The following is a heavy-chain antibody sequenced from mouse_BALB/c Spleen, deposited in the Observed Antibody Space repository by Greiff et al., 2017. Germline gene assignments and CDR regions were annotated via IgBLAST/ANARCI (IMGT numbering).Heavy chain of an antibody. J-gene: IGHJ2*01. CDR2: IYPGNVNT. D-gene: IGHD2-10*02. Sequence: QVQLQQSGPELVKPGASVRISCKASGYTFTSYYIHWVKQRPGQGLEWIGWIYPGNVNTKYNEKFKGKATLTADKSSSTAYMQLSSLTSEDSAVYFCASRGYGNYVFLDYWGQGTTLTVSS. CDR1: GYTFTSYY. CDR3: ASRGYGNYVFLDY. V-gene: IGHV1S56*01.